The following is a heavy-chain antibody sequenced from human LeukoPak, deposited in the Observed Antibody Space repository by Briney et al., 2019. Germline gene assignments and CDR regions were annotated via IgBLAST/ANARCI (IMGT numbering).Heavy chain of an antibody. CDR1: GVSISSGSYL. V-gene: IGHV4-31*03. D-gene: IGHD3-10*01. J-gene: IGHJ6*01. Sequence: SQTLSLTCTVSGVSISSGSYLWTRIRQHPGKGLEWIGHTLYSGGTYYNPSLKSRLTISVDTSKDQLSLKLTSVTAADTAVYYCARDRAGGMDVWGQGTTVTVSS. CDR2: TLYSGGT. CDR3: ARDRAGGMDV.